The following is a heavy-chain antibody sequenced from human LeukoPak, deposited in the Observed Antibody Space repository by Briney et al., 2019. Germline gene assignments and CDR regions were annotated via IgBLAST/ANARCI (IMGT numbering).Heavy chain of an antibody. D-gene: IGHD6-6*01. V-gene: IGHV4-39*07. CDR3: ASYSSSSASGY. CDR1: GGSISSSSYY. Sequence: PSETLSLTCTVSGGSISSSSYYWGWIRQPPGKGLEWIGSIYYSGSTYYNPSLKSRVTISVDTSKNQFSLKLSSVTAADTAVYYCASYSSSSASGYWGQGTLVTVSS. CDR2: IYYSGST. J-gene: IGHJ4*02.